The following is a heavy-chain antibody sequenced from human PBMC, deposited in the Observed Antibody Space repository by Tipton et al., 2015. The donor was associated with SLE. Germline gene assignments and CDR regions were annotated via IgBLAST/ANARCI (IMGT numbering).Heavy chain of an antibody. D-gene: IGHD5-12*01. CDR3: ARGGVGGYDYFDF. CDR2: IHTSGIT. CDR1: GGSISSNY. Sequence: TLSLTCSVSGGSISSNYWSWIRQPAGKGLEWIGRIHTSGITDYSPSLKSRVTISLVTSKNQFSLKLSSVTAADTAVYYCARGGVGGYDYFDFWGQGALVPVSS. J-gene: IGHJ4*02. V-gene: IGHV4-4*07.